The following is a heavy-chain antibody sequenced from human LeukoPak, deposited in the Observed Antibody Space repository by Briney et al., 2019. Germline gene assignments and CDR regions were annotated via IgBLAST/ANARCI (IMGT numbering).Heavy chain of an antibody. CDR3: ARSPDVVGAIFWYFDL. CDR2: ISAYNGNT. V-gene: IGHV1-18*01. CDR1: GYTFTSYG. D-gene: IGHD1-26*01. Sequence: GASVKVSCKASGYTFTSYGISWVRQAPGQGLEWMGWISAYNGNTNYAQKLQGRVTMTTDTSTSTAYMELRSLRSDDTAVYYCARSPDVVGAIFWYFDLWGRGTLVTVSS. J-gene: IGHJ2*01.